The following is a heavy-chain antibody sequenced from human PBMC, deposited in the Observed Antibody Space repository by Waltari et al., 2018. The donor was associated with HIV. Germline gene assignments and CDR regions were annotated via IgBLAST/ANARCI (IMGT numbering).Heavy chain of an antibody. CDR3: ARGRSPYSSGWYASEY. Sequence: QVQLQQWGAGLLKPSETLSLTCAVYGGSFSGYYWSWIRKPPGKGLEWIGEINHSGSTNYKPSLKSRVTISVDTSKNQFSLKLSSVTAADTAVYYCARGRSPYSSGWYASEYWGQGTLVTVSS. CDR2: INHSGST. CDR1: GGSFSGYY. V-gene: IGHV4-34*01. J-gene: IGHJ4*02. D-gene: IGHD6-19*01.